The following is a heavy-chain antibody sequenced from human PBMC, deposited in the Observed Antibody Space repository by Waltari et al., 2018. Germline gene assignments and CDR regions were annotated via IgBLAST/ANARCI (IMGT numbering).Heavy chain of an antibody. CDR1: GGSISSYY. CDR2: IYYSGST. V-gene: IGHV4-59*01. J-gene: IGHJ5*02. D-gene: IGHD3-10*01. CDR3: ARGGDYYGSGSVFDP. Sequence: QVQLQESGPGLVKPSETLSLTCTVSGGSISSYYWSWIRQPPGKGLEWIGYIYYSGSTNYNPSLKSRVTISVDTSKNQFSLKLSSVTAADTAVYYCARGGDYYGSGSVFDPWGQGTLVTVSS.